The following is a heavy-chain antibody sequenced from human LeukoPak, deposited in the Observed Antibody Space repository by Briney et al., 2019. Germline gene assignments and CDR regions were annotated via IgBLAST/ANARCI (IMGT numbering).Heavy chain of an antibody. J-gene: IGHJ4*02. CDR3: ARDLHSNYDPLPRYFDY. D-gene: IGHD4-11*01. CDR2: INPSGGST. Sequence: ASVKVSCKASGYTFSSYYVHWVRQAPGQGLEWMGIINPSGGSTSYAQKFQGRVTMTRDMSTSTVYMELSSLRSEDTAVYYCARDLHSNYDPLPRYFDYWGQGTLVTVSS. V-gene: IGHV1-46*01. CDR1: GYTFSSYY.